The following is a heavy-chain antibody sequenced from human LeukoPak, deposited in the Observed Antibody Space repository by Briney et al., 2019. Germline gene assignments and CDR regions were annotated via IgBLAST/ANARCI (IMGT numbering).Heavy chain of an antibody. CDR3: AREPYSSGWYLDY. D-gene: IGHD6-19*01. CDR1: GFTFGSYA. CDR2: ISYDGSNK. V-gene: IGHV3-30-3*01. J-gene: IGHJ4*02. Sequence: GRSLRLSCAASGFTFGSYAMHWVRQAPGKGLEWVAVISYDGSNKYYADSVKGRFTISRDNSKNTLYLQMNSLRAEDTAVYYCAREPYSSGWYLDYWGQGTLVTVSS.